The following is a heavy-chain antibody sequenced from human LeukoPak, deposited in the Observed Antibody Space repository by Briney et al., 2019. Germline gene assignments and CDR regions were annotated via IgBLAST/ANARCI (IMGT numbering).Heavy chain of an antibody. CDR1: GYSFSNYW. Sequence: GESLKISCKASGYSFSNYWIGWVRQVPGKGLEWMGIVYPRDSDTRYSPSFQGQVTISADKSISTAYLQWSSLKASDTAMYYCARAPQDNWFDPWGQGTLVTVSS. J-gene: IGHJ5*02. V-gene: IGHV5-51*01. CDR2: VYPRDSDT. CDR3: ARAPQDNWFDP.